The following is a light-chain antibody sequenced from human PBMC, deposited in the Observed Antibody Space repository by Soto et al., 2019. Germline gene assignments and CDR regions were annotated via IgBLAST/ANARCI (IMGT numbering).Light chain of an antibody. CDR2: AAS. Sequence: DIELNKTPTSLCGSGGYRATIACPANQGISTYLNWYQQKPGKAPKPLIYAASSLQSGVTSRFSGSGSETDFTLTISSLEPEDFATYSCQHSTTWTFGQGTKV. CDR1: QGISTY. V-gene: IGKV1-39*01. CDR3: QHSTTWT. J-gene: IGKJ1*01.